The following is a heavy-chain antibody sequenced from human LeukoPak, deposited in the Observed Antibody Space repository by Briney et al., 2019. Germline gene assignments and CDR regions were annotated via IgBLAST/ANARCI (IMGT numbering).Heavy chain of an antibody. V-gene: IGHV4-59*02. CDR3: AGAPNQYYFDY. J-gene: IGHJ4*02. CDR2: IYYTGTT. Sequence: SETLSLTCTVSSGSVTSYYWSWIRQPPGKGLEYIGHIYYTGTTDYNPSLKSRVTMSVDTSKNQFSVSLISVTASDTAVYFCAGAPNQYYFDYWGQGTLVAASS. CDR1: SGSVTSYY.